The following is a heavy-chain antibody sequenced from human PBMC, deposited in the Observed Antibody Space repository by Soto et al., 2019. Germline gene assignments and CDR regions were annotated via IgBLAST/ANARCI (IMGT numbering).Heavy chain of an antibody. CDR2: ISGSDGHT. CDR3: ARSYQWLVLGQYCFEY. V-gene: IGHV3-23*01. D-gene: IGHD6-19*01. CDR1: GFTFSDYA. Sequence: GPLRLSCAASGFTFSDYAMTWVRQAPGKGLEWVSTISGSDGHTYYADSLKGRFTISRDNSENTLYLQMNSLRAEDTAVYYCARSYQWLVLGQYCFEYWGQGTLVTVSS. J-gene: IGHJ4*02.